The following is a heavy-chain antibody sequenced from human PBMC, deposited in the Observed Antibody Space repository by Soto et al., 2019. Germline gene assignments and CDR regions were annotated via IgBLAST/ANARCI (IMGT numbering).Heavy chain of an antibody. V-gene: IGHV1-46*03. J-gene: IGHJ3*02. D-gene: IGHD2-2*01. CDR2: INPSGGST. Sequence: QVQLVQSGAEVKKPGASVKVSCKASGYTFTSYYMHWVRQAPGQGLEWMGIINPSGGSTTYAQKFQRRVTMTRDTSTSTVYMELSSLRSEDTAVYYCARDCSSTSCYIDAFDIWGQGTMVTVSS. CDR1: GYTFTSYY. CDR3: ARDCSSTSCYIDAFDI.